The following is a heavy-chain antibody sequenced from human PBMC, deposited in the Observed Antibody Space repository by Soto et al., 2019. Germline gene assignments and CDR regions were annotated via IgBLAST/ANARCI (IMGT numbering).Heavy chain of an antibody. CDR1: GGTFSSYT. CDR3: ARESGYDQYYFDY. V-gene: IGHV1-69*08. CDR2: IIPILGIA. Sequence: QVQLVQSGAEVKKPGSSVKVSCKASGGTFSSYTISWVRQAPGQGLEWMGRIIPILGIANYAQKFQGRVTITADKSTSTAYMELSSLRSEDTAVYYCARESGYDQYYFDYWGQGTLVTVSS. J-gene: IGHJ4*02. D-gene: IGHD5-12*01.